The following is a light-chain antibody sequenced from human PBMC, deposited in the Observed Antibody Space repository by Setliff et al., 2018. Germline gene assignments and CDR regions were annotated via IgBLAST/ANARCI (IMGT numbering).Light chain of an antibody. V-gene: IGLV2-14*01. CDR1: SSDVGSYDF. CDR2: DVS. CDR3: SAYTSSSTYV. J-gene: IGLJ1*01. Sequence: QSALTQPASVSGSPGQSITISCSGTSSDVGSYDFVSWYQQYPGKAPKLIIYDVSSRPSGVSNRFSGSKAGNTASLTISGLQAEDEADYYCSAYTSSSTYVFGIGTKGTV.